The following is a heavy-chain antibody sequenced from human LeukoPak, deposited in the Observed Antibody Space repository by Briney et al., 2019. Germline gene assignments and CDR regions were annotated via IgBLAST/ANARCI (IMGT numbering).Heavy chain of an antibody. V-gene: IGHV4-38-2*02. Sequence: SETLSLTCTVSGYSISSGYYWGWIRQPPGKGLEWIGSIYHSGSTYYNPSLKSRVTISVDTSKNQFSLKLSSVTAADTAVYYCARERRPVADMTGNFDYWGQGTLVTVSS. D-gene: IGHD6-19*01. CDR3: ARERRPVADMTGNFDY. J-gene: IGHJ4*02. CDR1: GYSISSGYY. CDR2: IYHSGST.